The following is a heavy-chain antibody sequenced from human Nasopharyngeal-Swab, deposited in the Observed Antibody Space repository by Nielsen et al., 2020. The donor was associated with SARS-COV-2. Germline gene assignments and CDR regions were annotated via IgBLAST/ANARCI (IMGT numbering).Heavy chain of an antibody. CDR1: GGSFSGYY. J-gene: IGHJ6*02. V-gene: IGHV4-34*01. CDR2: INHSGST. CDR3: ARSHYYGSGSRRHAAYHGSYYYYGLDV. D-gene: IGHD3-10*01. Sequence: SETLSLTCAVYGGSFSGYYWTWIRQPPGRGLEWIGEINHSGSTHYNPSLKSRVAISVDTSKNQFSLKLSSVTAADTAVYYCARSHYYGSGSRRHAAYHGSYYYYGLDVWGQGTTVTVSS.